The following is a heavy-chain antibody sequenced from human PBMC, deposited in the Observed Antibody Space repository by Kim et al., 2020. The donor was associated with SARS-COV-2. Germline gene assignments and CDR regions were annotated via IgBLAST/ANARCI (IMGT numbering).Heavy chain of an antibody. J-gene: IGHJ6*02. Sequence: GGSLRLSCAASGFTFDDYAMHWVRQAPGKGLEWVSLISGDGGSTYYADSVKGRFTISRDNSKNSLYLQMNSLRTEDTALYYCAKDMGDRGFWSGYYTGVYYYYGMDVWGQGTTVTVSS. V-gene: IGHV3-43*02. D-gene: IGHD3-3*01. CDR3: AKDMGDRGFWSGYYTGVYYYYGMDV. CDR2: ISGDGGST. CDR1: GFTFDDYA.